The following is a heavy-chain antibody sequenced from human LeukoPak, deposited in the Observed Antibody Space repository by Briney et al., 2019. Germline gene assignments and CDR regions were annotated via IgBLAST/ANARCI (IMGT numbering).Heavy chain of an antibody. J-gene: IGHJ4*02. D-gene: IGHD3-22*01. CDR1: GFTFSDHY. V-gene: IGHV3-72*01. CDR2: TRNKANSYTT. CDR3: ARVKYYDSSGYCDY. Sequence: GGSLRLSCAASGFTFSDHYMDWVRQAPGKGLEWVGRTRNKANSYTTEYAASVKGRFTISRDDSKNSLYLQMNSLKTEDTAVYYCARVKYYDSSGYCDYWGQGTLVTVSS.